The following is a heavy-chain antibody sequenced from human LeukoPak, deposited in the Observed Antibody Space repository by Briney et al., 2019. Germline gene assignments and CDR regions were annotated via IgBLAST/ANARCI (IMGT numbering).Heavy chain of an antibody. J-gene: IGHJ4*02. CDR2: IYTSGST. CDR1: GGSFGGYY. D-gene: IGHD6-19*01. V-gene: IGHV4-59*10. Sequence: SETLSLTCAVYGGSFGGYYWSWIRQPAGKGLEWIGRIYTSGSTNYNPSLKSRVTMSVDTSKNQFSLKLSSVTAADTAVYYCAREGNCSGWPYYFDYWGQGTLVTVSS. CDR3: AREGNCSGWPYYFDY.